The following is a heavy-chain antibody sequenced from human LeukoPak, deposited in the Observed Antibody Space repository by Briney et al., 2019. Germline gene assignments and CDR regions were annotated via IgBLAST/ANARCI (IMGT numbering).Heavy chain of an antibody. CDR2: INWNGGST. Sequence: GGSLGLSCAASGFTFDDYGMSWVRQAPGKGLEWVSGINWNGGSTGYGDSVKGRFTISRDNAKNSLYLQMNSLRAEDTALYYCARPISGSYYNGLGYWGLGTLVTVSS. J-gene: IGHJ4*02. CDR3: ARPISGSYYNGLGY. V-gene: IGHV3-20*04. CDR1: GFTFDDYG. D-gene: IGHD3-10*01.